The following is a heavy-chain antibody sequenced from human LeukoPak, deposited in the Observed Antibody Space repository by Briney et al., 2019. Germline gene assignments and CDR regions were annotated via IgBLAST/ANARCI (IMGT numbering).Heavy chain of an antibody. J-gene: IGHJ6*03. D-gene: IGHD6-13*01. V-gene: IGHV1-8*03. CDR3: ARGGGAAAGYYYYYYMDV. CDR1: GYTFTSYD. Sequence: ASVKVSCKASGYTFTSYDINWVRQATGQGLGWMGWMNPNSGNTGYAQKFLGRVTITRNTSISTAYMELSSLRSEDTAVYYCARGGGAAAGYYYYYYMDVWGKGTTVTVSS. CDR2: MNPNSGNT.